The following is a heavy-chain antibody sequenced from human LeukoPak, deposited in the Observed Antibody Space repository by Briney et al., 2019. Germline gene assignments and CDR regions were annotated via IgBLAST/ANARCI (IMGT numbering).Heavy chain of an antibody. J-gene: IGHJ3*02. CDR1: GFTFSTYS. D-gene: IGHD3-22*01. CDR2: INSDGSST. V-gene: IGHV3-74*01. Sequence: PGGSLRLSCAASGFTFSTYSMHWVRQAPGKGLLWVSRINSDGSSTNYADSVKGRFTISRDNANNTLYLQMNSLRAEDTAVYYCAPTSSGWDAFRIWGQGTMVTVSS. CDR3: APTSSGWDAFRI.